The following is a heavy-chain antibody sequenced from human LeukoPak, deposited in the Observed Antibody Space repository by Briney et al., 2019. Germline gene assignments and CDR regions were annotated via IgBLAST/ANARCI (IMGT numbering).Heavy chain of an antibody. Sequence: SETLSLTCTVSGGSISSGGYYWSWIRQHPGKGLEWIGYIYYSGSTYYNPSLKSRVTISVDTSKNQFSLKLSSVTAADTAVYYCASGVPHIAVADNFDYWGQGTLVTVSS. J-gene: IGHJ4*02. D-gene: IGHD6-19*01. V-gene: IGHV4-31*03. CDR3: ASGVPHIAVADNFDY. CDR2: IYYSGST. CDR1: GGSISSGGYY.